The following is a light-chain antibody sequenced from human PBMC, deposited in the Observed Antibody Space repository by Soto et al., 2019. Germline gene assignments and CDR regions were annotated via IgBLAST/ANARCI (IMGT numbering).Light chain of an antibody. CDR3: SSATSSSTLVV. Sequence: QSALTQPASVSGSPGQSITISCTGTSSDVGGYRYVSWYQQHPGKAPKLIIYDVSSRPSGVSSRFSGSKSGNTASLTISGLQAADEDDYYCSSATSSSTLVVFGGGTKLTVL. CDR1: SSDVGGYRY. V-gene: IGLV2-14*01. J-gene: IGLJ2*01. CDR2: DVS.